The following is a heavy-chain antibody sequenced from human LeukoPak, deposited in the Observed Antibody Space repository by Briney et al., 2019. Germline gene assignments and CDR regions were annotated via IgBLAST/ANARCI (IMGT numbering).Heavy chain of an antibody. J-gene: IGHJ5*02. CDR1: GGSISSGDYY. V-gene: IGHV4-30-4*08. CDR2: IYYSGST. Sequence: SETLSLTCTVSGGSISSGDYYWSWIRQPPGKGLEWIGYIYYSGSTYYNPSLKSRVTISVDTSKNQFSLKLSSVTAADTAVYYCARDGGVPAAITGQFDPWGQGTLVTVSS. CDR3: ARDGGVPAAITGQFDP. D-gene: IGHD2-2*02.